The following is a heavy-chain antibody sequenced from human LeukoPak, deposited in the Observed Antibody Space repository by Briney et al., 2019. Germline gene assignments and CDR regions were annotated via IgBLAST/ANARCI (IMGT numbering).Heavy chain of an antibody. CDR1: GFTFDDYA. J-gene: IGHJ4*02. Sequence: GRSLRLSCAASGFTFDDYAMHWVRQAPGKGLEWVSGISWNSGSIGYADSVKGRFTISRDNAKNSLYLQMNSLRAEDTALYYCAKGTVGMATPFDYWGQGTLVTVSS. CDR2: ISWNSGSI. D-gene: IGHD5-24*01. CDR3: AKGTVGMATPFDY. V-gene: IGHV3-9*01.